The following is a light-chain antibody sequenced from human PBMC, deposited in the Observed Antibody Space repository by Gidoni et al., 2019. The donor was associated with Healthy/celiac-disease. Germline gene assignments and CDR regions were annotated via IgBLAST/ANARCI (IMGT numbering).Light chain of an antibody. CDR1: SSNIGAGYD. CDR3: QSYDSSLSDV. Sequence: QSVLTQPPSVSGAPGQRVTISCTGSSSNIGAGYDVPWYQQLTGTAPKLLIYGNSNRPSGVPDRFSGSKSGTSASLAITGLQAEDEADYYCQSYDSSLSDVFGTGTKVTVL. V-gene: IGLV1-40*01. J-gene: IGLJ1*01. CDR2: GNS.